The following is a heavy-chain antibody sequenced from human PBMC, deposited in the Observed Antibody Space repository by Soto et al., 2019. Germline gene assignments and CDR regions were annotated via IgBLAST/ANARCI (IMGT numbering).Heavy chain of an antibody. CDR1: GFTFSSYA. CDR3: AKNTPPESTIFGVVIIVGMTYYFDY. D-gene: IGHD3-3*01. J-gene: IGHJ4*02. CDR2: ISGSGGST. Sequence: GGSLRLSCAASGFTFSSYAMSWVRQAPGKGLEWVSAISGSGGSTYYADSVKGRFTISRDNSKNTLYLQMNSLRAEDTAVYYCAKNTPPESTIFGVVIIVGMTYYFDYWGQGTLVTAPQ. V-gene: IGHV3-23*01.